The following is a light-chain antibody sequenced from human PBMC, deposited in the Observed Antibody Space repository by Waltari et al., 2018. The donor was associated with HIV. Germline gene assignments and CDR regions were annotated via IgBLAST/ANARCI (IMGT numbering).Light chain of an antibody. CDR1: SLSSYY. CDR3: YSRDSTTNHRV. Sequence: SSELTQDPVVSVALGQTVTITFQGDSLSSYYATWYQQKPGQPPLLVFFGKNSRPSGIPDRFSGSNSRNKASLTITGAQAEDEADYYCYSRDSTTNHRVFGGGTKLTVL. CDR2: GKN. V-gene: IGLV3-19*01. J-gene: IGLJ2*01.